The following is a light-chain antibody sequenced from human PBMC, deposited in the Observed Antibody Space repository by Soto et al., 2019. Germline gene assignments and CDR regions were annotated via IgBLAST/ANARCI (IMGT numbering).Light chain of an antibody. CDR3: QQYGGSPPYT. Sequence: EIVLTQSPGTLSLSPGERATLSCRASQSVSSIYLAWYQQKPGQAPRLLIYRASSRATGIPDRFSGSGSGTDFPLTISSLEPEDFAVYYCQQYGGSPPYTFGQGTKLEIK. CDR2: RAS. CDR1: QSVSSIY. J-gene: IGKJ2*01. V-gene: IGKV3-20*01.